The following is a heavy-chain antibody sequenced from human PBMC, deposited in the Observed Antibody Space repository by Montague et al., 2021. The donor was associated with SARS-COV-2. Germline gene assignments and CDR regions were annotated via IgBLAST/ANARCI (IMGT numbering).Heavy chain of an antibody. CDR2: ISSSGSTI. V-gene: IGHV3-48*03. CDR1: GFTFSSYE. D-gene: IGHD1-26*01. CDR3: APREWELGAFDI. J-gene: IGHJ3*02. Sequence: SLRLSCAASGFTFSSYEMNWVRQAPGKGLEWVSYISSSGSTIYYADSVKGRFTISRDNAKNSLYLQTNSLRAEDTAVYYCAPREWELGAFDIWGQGTMVTVSS.